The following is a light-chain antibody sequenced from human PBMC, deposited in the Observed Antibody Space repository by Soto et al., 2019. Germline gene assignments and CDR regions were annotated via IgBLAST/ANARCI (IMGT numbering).Light chain of an antibody. CDR1: QSVSSN. V-gene: IGKV3-15*01. CDR3: QQYNNWPKTWT. Sequence: DIVVTQSPATLSLSPGERATLTCRASQSVSSNLAWYQQKPGQAPRLLIYGASTRATAIPARFSGSGSGTEFTLTISSLQSEDFAVYSCQQYNNWPKTWTFGQGTKVDIK. CDR2: GAS. J-gene: IGKJ1*01.